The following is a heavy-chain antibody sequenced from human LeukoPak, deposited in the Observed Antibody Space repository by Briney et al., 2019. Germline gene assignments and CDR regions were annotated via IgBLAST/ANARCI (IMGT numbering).Heavy chain of an antibody. CDR2: IYYSGST. J-gene: IGHJ4*02. CDR1: GGSINSSSHY. CDR3: AREESFDWLPHFDF. Sequence: SETLSLTCSVSGGSINSSSHYWGWIRQTPGKGLELIGGIYYSGSTYYNPSLKSRVTISVDTSKNHFSLKLRSVTAADTAVYYCAREESFDWLPHFDFWGQGTLVPVSS. V-gene: IGHV4-39*07. D-gene: IGHD3-9*01.